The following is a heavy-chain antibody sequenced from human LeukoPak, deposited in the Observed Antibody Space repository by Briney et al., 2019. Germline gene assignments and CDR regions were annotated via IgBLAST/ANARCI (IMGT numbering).Heavy chain of an antibody. CDR3: AGTGLKLLGEFDA. D-gene: IGHD1-1*01. J-gene: IGHJ5*02. V-gene: IGHV4-59*03. CDR2: IYYSGST. CDR1: GGSISSDY. Sequence: SETLSLTCTISGGSISSDYWSWIRQPPGKGLEWIGYIYYSGSTNYNPSLKSRVTISIDTSKNQFSLKLSSVTAADTAVYYCAGTGLKLLGEFDAWGQGTLVTVST.